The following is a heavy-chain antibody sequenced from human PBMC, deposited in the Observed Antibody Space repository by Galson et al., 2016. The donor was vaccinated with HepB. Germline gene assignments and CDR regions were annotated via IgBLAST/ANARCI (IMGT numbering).Heavy chain of an antibody. V-gene: IGHV3-11*06. CDR2: ISGSSSYI. Sequence: SLRLSCAASGFTSSDYYISWIRQAPGKGLEWISYISGSSSYINYADSVKGRFTISRDNAKNSLHLQMNSLRAEDTAVYHCAGIDAGDSSGYSEFDHWGQGTLVTVSS. D-gene: IGHD3-22*01. CDR3: AGIDAGDSSGYSEFDH. J-gene: IGHJ4*02. CDR1: GFTSSDYY.